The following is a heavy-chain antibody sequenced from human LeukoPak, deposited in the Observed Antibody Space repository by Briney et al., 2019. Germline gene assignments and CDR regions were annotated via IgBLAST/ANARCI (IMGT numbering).Heavy chain of an antibody. CDR3: ARVAAPAFDP. CDR2: IIPIFGTA. V-gene: IGHV1-69*13. D-gene: IGHD6-6*01. CDR1: GGTFSSYA. Sequence: ASVKVSCKASGGTFSSYAISWVRQAPGQGLEWMGGIIPIFGTANYAQKFQGRVTITADESTSTAYMELSSLRSEDTAVYYCARVAAPAFDPWGQGTLVTVSS. J-gene: IGHJ5*02.